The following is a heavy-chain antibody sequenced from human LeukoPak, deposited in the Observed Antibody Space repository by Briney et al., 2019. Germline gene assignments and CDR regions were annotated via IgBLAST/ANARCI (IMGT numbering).Heavy chain of an antibody. CDR2: ISYDGSNK. CDR1: GFTFSSYA. D-gene: IGHD7-27*01. J-gene: IGHJ4*02. Sequence: GGSLRLSCAASGFTFSSYAMHWVRQAPGKGLEWVAVISYDGSNKYYADSVKGRFTISRDNSKNTLYLQMNSLRAEDTAVYYCARDLPWGYFDYWGQGTLVTVSS. CDR3: ARDLPWGYFDY. V-gene: IGHV3-30-3*01.